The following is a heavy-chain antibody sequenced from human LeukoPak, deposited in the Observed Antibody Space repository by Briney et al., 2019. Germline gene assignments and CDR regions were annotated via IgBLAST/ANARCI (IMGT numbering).Heavy chain of an antibody. D-gene: IGHD1-26*01. CDR3: ARDPGGAQPRFDY. Sequence: GGSLRLSCAASGFTFSSYGMHWVRQAPGKGLEWAAVIWYDGSNKYYADSVKGRFTISRDNSKNTLYLQMNSLRAEDTAVYYCARDPGGAQPRFDYWGQGTLVTVSS. CDR2: IWYDGSNK. J-gene: IGHJ4*02. CDR1: GFTFSSYG. V-gene: IGHV3-33*01.